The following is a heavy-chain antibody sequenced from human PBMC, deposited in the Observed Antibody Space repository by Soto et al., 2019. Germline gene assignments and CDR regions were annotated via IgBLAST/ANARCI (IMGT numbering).Heavy chain of an antibody. CDR2: IKGKTDGGTT. J-gene: IGHJ4*02. CDR3: SRDLRSFGGYSGYERFNFLGFLY. D-gene: IGHD5-12*01. Sequence: ATGVALEWVGRIKGKTDGGTTDYAAPVKGRFTISRDNSKNTLYLQMNGLRAEDTAVYYCSRDLRSFGGYSGYERFNFLGFLYWGQGP. V-gene: IGHV3-15*05.